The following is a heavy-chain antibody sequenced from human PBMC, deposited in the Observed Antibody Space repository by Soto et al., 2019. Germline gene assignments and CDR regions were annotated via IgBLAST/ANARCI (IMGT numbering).Heavy chain of an antibody. CDR2: IWYDGSNK. J-gene: IGHJ3*02. V-gene: IGHV3-33*01. D-gene: IGHD3-10*01. CDR3: AREGGYYGSGSYYSPDAFDI. Sequence: GGSLRLSCAASGFTFSSYGMHWVRQAPGKGLEGVAVIWYDGSNKYYADSVKGRFTISRDNSKNTLYLQMNSLRAEDTAVYYCAREGGYYGSGSYYSPDAFDIWGQGTMVTVSS. CDR1: GFTFSSYG.